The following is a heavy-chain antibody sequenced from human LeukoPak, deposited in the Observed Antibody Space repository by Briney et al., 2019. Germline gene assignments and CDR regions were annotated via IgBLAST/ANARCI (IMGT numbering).Heavy chain of an antibody. Sequence: SVKVSCKASGGTFSSYAVSWVRLTPGQGLEWLGGIIPVFGTTTYAQKFRAKVTMTADKSTNTAYLEISSLTSDDTAVYYCARGFYPGYSSSWLDYWGQGTLVTVSS. CDR1: GGTFSSYA. CDR2: IIPVFGTT. D-gene: IGHD6-13*01. CDR3: ARGFYPGYSSSWLDY. J-gene: IGHJ4*02. V-gene: IGHV1-69*06.